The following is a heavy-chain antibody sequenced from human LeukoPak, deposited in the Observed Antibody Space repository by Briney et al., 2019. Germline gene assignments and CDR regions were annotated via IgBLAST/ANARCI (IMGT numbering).Heavy chain of an antibody. V-gene: IGHV4-59*01. CDR2: IYYSGTT. CDR1: GGSISAYY. J-gene: IGHJ4*02. CDR3: ARDRGSAGGFDY. D-gene: IGHD2-15*01. Sequence: SETLSLTCSVSGGSISAYYWSWIRQPPGKGLEWIGYIYYSGTTNYNPSLKSRVTISVDTSKNQFSLKLSSVTAAETAVYYCARDRGSAGGFDYWGQGTLVTVSS.